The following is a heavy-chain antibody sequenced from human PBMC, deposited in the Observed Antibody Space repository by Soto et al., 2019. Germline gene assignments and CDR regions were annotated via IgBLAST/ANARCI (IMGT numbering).Heavy chain of an antibody. J-gene: IGHJ6*03. CDR1: GFTFSSYS. CDR3: ARDGSEGSGEIGYDYYMAV. Sequence: EVQLVESGGGLVKPGGSLRLSCAASGFTFSSYSLNWVRQAPGKGLEWVSSITSSGASIYYADSVKGRFTISRDNAKNSLYLQMNSLRAEDTAVYYCARDGSEGSGEIGYDYYMAVWGKGTTATVSS. CDR2: ITSSGASI. D-gene: IGHD2-15*01. V-gene: IGHV3-21*01.